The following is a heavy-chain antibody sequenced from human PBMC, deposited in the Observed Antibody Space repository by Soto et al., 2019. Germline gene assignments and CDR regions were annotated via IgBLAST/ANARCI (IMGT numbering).Heavy chain of an antibody. CDR3: VPRVDRHLYYYMDV. CDR2: ISAGGAMT. V-gene: IGHV3-23*01. J-gene: IGHJ6*03. D-gene: IGHD2-15*01. CDR1: GFSFSSYV. Sequence: HPGGSLRLSCTTSGFSFSSYVMSWVRQAPGKGLEWVSGISAGGAMTFYADSVKGRFTISRDNSKNTVSLQMNSLTAEDTAVYYCVPRVDRHLYYYMDVWGKGTTVTVSS.